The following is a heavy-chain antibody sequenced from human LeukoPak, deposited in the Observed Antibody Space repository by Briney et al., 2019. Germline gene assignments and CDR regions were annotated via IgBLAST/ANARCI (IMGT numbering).Heavy chain of an antibody. D-gene: IGHD6-13*01. Sequence: GGSLRLSCAASGFTFSSYEMNWVRQAPGKGLEWVSYISSSGSTIYYADSVKGRFTISRDNAKNSLYLQMNSLRAEDTAVYYCARDLKQQLNDYWGQGTLVTVSS. CDR3: ARDLKQQLNDY. CDR2: ISSSGSTI. V-gene: IGHV3-48*03. CDR1: GFTFSSYE. J-gene: IGHJ4*02.